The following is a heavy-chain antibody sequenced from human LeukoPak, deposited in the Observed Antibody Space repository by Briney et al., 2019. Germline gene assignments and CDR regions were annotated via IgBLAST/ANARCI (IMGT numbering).Heavy chain of an antibody. V-gene: IGHV4-39*01. J-gene: IGHJ5*02. CDR3: ARSGKWELTSRFRPNNWLDP. CDR1: GGSISSSSYY. CDR2: IYYSGST. Sequence: KPSETLSLTCTVSGGSISSSSYYWGWIRQPPGKGLEWIGSIYYSGSTYYNPSLKSRITISVDTSKNQFSLKLTSVTAADTAVYYCARSGKWELTSRFRPNNWLDPWGQGTLVTVSS. D-gene: IGHD1-26*01.